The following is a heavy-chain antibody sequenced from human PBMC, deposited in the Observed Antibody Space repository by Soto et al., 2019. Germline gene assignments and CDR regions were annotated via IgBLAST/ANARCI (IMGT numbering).Heavy chain of an antibody. J-gene: IGHJ4*02. V-gene: IGHV4-34*01. Sequence: PSETLSLTCAVYGGSFSGYYWSWIRQPPGKGLEWIGEINHSGSTNYNPSLKSRVTISVDTSKNQFSLKLSSVTAADTAVYYCATEARIVVVPAAMTGGGIFDYWGQGTLVTVS. CDR3: ATEARIVVVPAAMTGGGIFDY. D-gene: IGHD2-2*01. CDR2: INHSGST. CDR1: GGSFSGYY.